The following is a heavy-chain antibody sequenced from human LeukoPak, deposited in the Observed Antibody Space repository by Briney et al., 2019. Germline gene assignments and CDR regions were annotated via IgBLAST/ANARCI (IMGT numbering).Heavy chain of an antibody. D-gene: IGHD2-2*01. CDR1: GFTFSSYS. CDR3: ARDPRSLVPAAIFDN. CDR2: ISSSSSYI. Sequence: GGSLRLSCAASGFTFSSYSMNWVRQAPGKGLEWVSSISSSSSYIYYADSVKGRFTISRDNAKNSLYLQMNSLRAEDTAVYYCARDPRSLVPAAIFDNWGQGTLVTVSS. J-gene: IGHJ4*02. V-gene: IGHV3-21*01.